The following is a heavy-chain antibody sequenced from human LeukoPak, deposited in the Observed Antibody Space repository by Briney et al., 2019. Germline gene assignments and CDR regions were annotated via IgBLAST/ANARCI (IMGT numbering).Heavy chain of an antibody. CDR1: GVSISGSGHY. V-gene: IGHV4-39*01. CDR3: AKSGGYGLIDC. Sequence: SETLSLTCAVSGVSISGSGHYWGWIRQPPGKGLEWIGNIYHSGSAYYNASLQSRVTISIDTSRNQFSLRLNSVTAADTAMYYCAKSGGYGLIDCWGQGTLVTVSS. D-gene: IGHD1-26*01. J-gene: IGHJ4*02. CDR2: IYHSGSA.